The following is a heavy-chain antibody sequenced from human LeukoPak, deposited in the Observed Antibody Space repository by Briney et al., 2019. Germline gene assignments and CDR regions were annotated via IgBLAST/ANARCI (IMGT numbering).Heavy chain of an antibody. D-gene: IGHD6-19*01. Sequence: SETLSLTCTVCGGSISSYYWNWIRQPAGKGLEWIGRIYTSGSTNYNPSLKSRVTMSVDTSKNQFSLTLSSVTAADTAVYYCARQWPLSKGNGFDPWGQGTLVTVSS. CDR2: IYTSGST. CDR3: ARQWPLSKGNGFDP. CDR1: GGSISSYY. V-gene: IGHV4-4*07. J-gene: IGHJ5*02.